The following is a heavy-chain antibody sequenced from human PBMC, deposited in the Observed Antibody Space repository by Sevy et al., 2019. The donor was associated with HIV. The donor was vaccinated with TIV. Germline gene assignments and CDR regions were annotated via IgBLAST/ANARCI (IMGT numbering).Heavy chain of an antibody. CDR3: AKSRTYSSGWYYFDY. J-gene: IGHJ4*02. CDR2: ISWNSGSI. CDR1: GFTFDDYD. D-gene: IGHD6-19*01. Sequence: GGSLRLSCAASGFTFDDYDMHWVRQAPGKGLEWVSGISWNSGSIGYADSVKGRFFISRDNAKNSVYLQMNSLRAEDTALYYCAKSRTYSSGWYYFDYWGQGTLVTVSS. V-gene: IGHV3-9*01.